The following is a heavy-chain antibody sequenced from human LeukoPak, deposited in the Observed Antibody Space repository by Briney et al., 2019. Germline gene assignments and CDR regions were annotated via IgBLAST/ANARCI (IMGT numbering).Heavy chain of an antibody. Sequence: GESLKISCKGSGYSFTSYWIGWVRQMPGKGLEWMAIIYPGDSDTRYSPSFQGQVTISADKSISTAYLQWSSLKASDTAIYYCAKRTEHYCDSSGYLWYFDYWGQGTLVTVSS. CDR3: AKRTEHYCDSSGYLWYFDY. CDR2: IYPGDSDT. J-gene: IGHJ4*02. D-gene: IGHD3-22*01. V-gene: IGHV5-51*01. CDR1: GYSFTSYW.